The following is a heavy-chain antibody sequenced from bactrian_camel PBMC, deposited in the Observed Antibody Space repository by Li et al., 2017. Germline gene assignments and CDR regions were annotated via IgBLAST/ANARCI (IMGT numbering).Heavy chain of an antibody. CDR3: AAGGLEY. CDR1: GFTFRSYA. CDR2: INSGGGAT. Sequence: VQLVESGGGLVQPGKSLRLSCSVSGFTFRSYAMSWVRQAPGKGLEWVSAINSGGGATYYADSVKGRFTISRDNAKYMLFLQMNSPKSEDTALYYCAAGGLEYWGQGTQVTVS. D-gene: IGHD8*01. J-gene: IGHJ4*01. V-gene: IGHV3S40*01.